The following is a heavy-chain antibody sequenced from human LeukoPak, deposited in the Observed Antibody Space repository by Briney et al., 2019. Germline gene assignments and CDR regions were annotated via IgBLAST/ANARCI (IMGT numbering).Heavy chain of an antibody. CDR3: ARDSSALDY. V-gene: IGHV1-3*01. Sequence: KFQGRVTITRDTSASTAYMELSSLRSEDTAVYYSARDSSALDYWGQGTLVTVSS. D-gene: IGHD6-25*01. J-gene: IGHJ4*02.